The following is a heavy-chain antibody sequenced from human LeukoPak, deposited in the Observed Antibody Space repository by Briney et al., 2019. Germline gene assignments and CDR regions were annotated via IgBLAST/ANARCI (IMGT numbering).Heavy chain of an antibody. J-gene: IGHJ4*02. CDR3: AKDIVEVPADEGYFDY. CDR2: ISWNSGSI. D-gene: IGHD2-2*01. V-gene: IGHV3-9*01. Sequence: GGSLRLSCAASGFTFDDYAMHWVRQAPGKGLEWVSGISWNSGSIGYADSVKGRFTISRDNAKNSLYLQMNSLRAEDTALYYCAKDIVEVPADEGYFDYWGQGTLVTVSS. CDR1: GFTFDDYA.